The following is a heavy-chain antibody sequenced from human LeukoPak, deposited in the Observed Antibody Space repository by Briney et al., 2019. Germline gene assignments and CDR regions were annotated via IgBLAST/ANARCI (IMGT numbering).Heavy chain of an antibody. V-gene: IGHV3-74*01. CDR3: ARDLSKQHLVGRGGGGNYYYMDV. J-gene: IGHJ6*03. CDR1: GFTFSSYW. D-gene: IGHD6-13*01. Sequence: GGSLRLSCAASGFTFSSYWMHWVRQAPGKGLVWVSRINSDGSSTSYADSVKGRVTISRDNSKNTLYLQMSSLRAEDTAVYYCARDLSKQHLVGRGGGGNYYYMDVWGKGTTVTISS. CDR2: INSDGSST.